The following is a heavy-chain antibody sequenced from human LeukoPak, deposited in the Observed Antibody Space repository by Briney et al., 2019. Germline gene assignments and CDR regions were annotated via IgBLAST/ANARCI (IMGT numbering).Heavy chain of an antibody. V-gene: IGHV3-74*01. Sequence: PGGSLRLSCAASGFTFSSYWMHWVRHAPGKGLVWVSRINTDGSSTSYADSVKGRFTISRDNAKNTLYLQMNSLRAEDTAVYYCAREACSSTSCWFDPWGQGTLVTVSS. CDR1: GFTFSSYW. D-gene: IGHD2-2*01. CDR2: INTDGSST. J-gene: IGHJ5*02. CDR3: AREACSSTSCWFDP.